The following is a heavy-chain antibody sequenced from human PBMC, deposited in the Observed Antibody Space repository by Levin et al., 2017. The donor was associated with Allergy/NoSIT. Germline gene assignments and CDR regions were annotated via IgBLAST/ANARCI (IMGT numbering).Heavy chain of an antibody. CDR1: GFTFSNYG. CDR3: ARGDGYSYGQLVY. Sequence: GGSLRLSCAASGFTFSNYGMHWVRQAPGKGLECVAIIWYDGNDEYYADSVKGRFTISRDNSKNMLYLQMNSLGAEDTAVYYCARGDGYSYGQLVYWGQGTLVTVSS. V-gene: IGHV3-33*01. J-gene: IGHJ4*02. D-gene: IGHD5-18*01. CDR2: IWYDGNDE.